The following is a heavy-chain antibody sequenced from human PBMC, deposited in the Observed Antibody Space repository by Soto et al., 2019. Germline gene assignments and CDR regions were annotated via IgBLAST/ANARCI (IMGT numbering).Heavy chain of an antibody. Sequence: GGSLRLSCAASGFTFSSYGMHWVRQAPGKGLEWVAVIWYDGSNKYYADSVKGRFTISRDNSKNTLYLQMNSLRAEDTAVYYCAREGDDYVWGSPIFRAFDIWGQGTMVTVSS. CDR1: GFTFSSYG. CDR3: AREGDDYVWGSPIFRAFDI. V-gene: IGHV3-33*01. CDR2: IWYDGSNK. D-gene: IGHD3-16*01. J-gene: IGHJ3*02.